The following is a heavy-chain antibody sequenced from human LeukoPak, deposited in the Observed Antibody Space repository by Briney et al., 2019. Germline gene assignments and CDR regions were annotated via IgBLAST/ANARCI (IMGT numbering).Heavy chain of an antibody. CDR2: ISSSSSYI. CDR1: XFTFSSYS. Sequence: PGGSLRLSCXASXFTFSSYSMNWVRQAPGKGLGWVSSISSSSSYIYYADSVKGRFTISRDNAKNSLYLQMNSLRAEDTAVYYCARGGYSSSWYPPPWFDPWGQGTLVTVSS. D-gene: IGHD6-13*01. J-gene: IGHJ5*02. CDR3: ARGGYSSSWYPPPWFDP. V-gene: IGHV3-21*01.